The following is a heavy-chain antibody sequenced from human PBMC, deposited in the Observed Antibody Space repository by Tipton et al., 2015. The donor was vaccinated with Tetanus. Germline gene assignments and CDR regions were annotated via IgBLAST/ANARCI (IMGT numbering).Heavy chain of an antibody. Sequence: SLRLSCTTSGFTFSMHPMHWVRQALGKGLECLAAISQDASRTYYADSMKGRFSISRDNSRNTLFLEMNSLRVEDTALYYCAREVKGDLDSWGQGTLVTVSS. J-gene: IGHJ4*02. CDR2: ISQDASRT. V-gene: IGHV3-30*01. D-gene: IGHD2-21*02. CDR3: AREVKGDLDS. CDR1: GFTFSMHP.